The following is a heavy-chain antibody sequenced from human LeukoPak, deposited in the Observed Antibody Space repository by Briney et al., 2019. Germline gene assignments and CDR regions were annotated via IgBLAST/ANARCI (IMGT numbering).Heavy chain of an antibody. D-gene: IGHD3-10*01. J-gene: IGHJ5*02. CDR1: GGTFSSYA. Sequence: GSSVKVSCMASGGTFSSYAISWVRQAPGQGLEWMGGIIPIFGTANYAQKFQGRVTITADESTSTAYMELSSLRSEDTAVYYCAREVGFGESWWFDPWGQGTLVTVSS. CDR3: AREVGFGESWWFDP. CDR2: IIPIFGTA. V-gene: IGHV1-69*01.